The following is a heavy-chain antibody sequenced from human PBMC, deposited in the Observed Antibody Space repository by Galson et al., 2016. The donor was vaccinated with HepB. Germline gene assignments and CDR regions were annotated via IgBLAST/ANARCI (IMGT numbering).Heavy chain of an antibody. V-gene: IGHV4-39*07. D-gene: IGHD6-13*01. CDR2: IYSSGHP. Sequence: SETLSLTCTVSGGSISSGDYWWGWIRHPPGKRLEWIGIIYSSGHPHYNPSLKSRVTISLDTSKNQFSLRLTSVTAADTAVYFCARLRRVGAAGSYSYHAMDVWGQGTTVTVS. J-gene: IGHJ6*02. CDR1: GGSISSGDYW. CDR3: ARLRRVGAAGSYSYHAMDV.